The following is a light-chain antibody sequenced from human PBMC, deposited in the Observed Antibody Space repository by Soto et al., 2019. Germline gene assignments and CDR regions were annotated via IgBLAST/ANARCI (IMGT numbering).Light chain of an antibody. CDR1: NLGSKY. V-gene: IGLV3-1*01. CDR2: QDK. CDR3: QAWDSITYVV. Sequence: SYELTQPPSVSVSPGQTATIPCSGDNLGSKYVCWYQQRPGQSPVLVMYQDKYRPSGIPDRFSGANSGSTATLTITGTQAMDEADYYCQAWDSITYVVFGGGTKVTVL. J-gene: IGLJ2*01.